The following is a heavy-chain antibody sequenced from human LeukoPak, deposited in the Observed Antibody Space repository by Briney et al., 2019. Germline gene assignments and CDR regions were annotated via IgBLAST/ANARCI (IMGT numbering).Heavy chain of an antibody. CDR2: IGKAGDT. V-gene: IGHV3-13*01. CDR3: ARGTFVRGANPWYFDY. CDR1: GFTFSSYD. J-gene: IGHJ4*02. Sequence: PGGSLRLTCTASGFTFSSYDMHWVRQVPGEGLEWVSGIGKAGDTHYPGSVKGRFTISRDISKNTIHLQMNSLRPDDTAVYYCARGTFVRGANPWYFDYWGQGMPVTVSS. D-gene: IGHD3-10*01.